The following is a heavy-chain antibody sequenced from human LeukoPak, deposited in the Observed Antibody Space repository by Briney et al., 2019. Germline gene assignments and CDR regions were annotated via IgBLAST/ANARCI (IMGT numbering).Heavy chain of an antibody. CDR2: ISGGAIST. CDR1: GFTFSSYA. CDR3: AKLSSLVVITNFDY. V-gene: IGHV3-23*01. Sequence: GGSLRLSCAASGFTFSSYAMSWVRQAPGKGLEWVSGISGGAISTYYADSVKGRFTISRDNSKNTLYLQMDSLRAEDTAAYYCAKLSSLVVITNFDYWGQGTLVTVSS. J-gene: IGHJ4*02. D-gene: IGHD3-22*01.